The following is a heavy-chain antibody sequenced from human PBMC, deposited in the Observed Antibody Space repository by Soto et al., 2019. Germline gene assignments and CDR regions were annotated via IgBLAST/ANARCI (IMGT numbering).Heavy chain of an antibody. Sequence: QVQRVESGGGVVQPGRSLRLSCTASGFTFSNYAIHWVRQAPGKGLSWVALISYDGRDEYYADSVKGRFTISRDNSKNTLYLQMNSLSAEDTGIFYCARDSRTDGYKYDYFDYWGQGPLVTVSS. CDR3: ARDSRTDGYKYDYFDY. CDR2: ISYDGRDE. D-gene: IGHD5-12*01. CDR1: GFTFSNYA. V-gene: IGHV3-30*04. J-gene: IGHJ4*02.